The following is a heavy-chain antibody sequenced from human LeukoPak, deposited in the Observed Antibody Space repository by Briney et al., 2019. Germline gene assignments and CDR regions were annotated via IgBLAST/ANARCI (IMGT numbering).Heavy chain of an antibody. CDR1: GGSFSGYY. D-gene: IGHD3-3*01. Sequence: SETLSLTCAVYGGSFSGYYWSWIRQPPGKGLEWFGEINHSGSTDYNPSLKSRVPISVDTSKNQFSLKLSSVTAADTAVYYCARGRAKYDFWSGYYTTTSIFDYWGQGTLVTVSS. CDR3: ARGRAKYDFWSGYYTTTSIFDY. V-gene: IGHV4-34*01. CDR2: INHSGST. J-gene: IGHJ4*02.